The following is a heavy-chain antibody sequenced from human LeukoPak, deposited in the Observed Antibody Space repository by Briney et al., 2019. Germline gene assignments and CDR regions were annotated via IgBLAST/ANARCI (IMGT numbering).Heavy chain of an antibody. D-gene: IGHD6-13*01. CDR2: ISWNSGSI. V-gene: IGHV3-9*01. J-gene: IGHJ5*02. CDR3: AKAASPLLIAAAGANWFDP. Sequence: GRSPRLSCAASGFTFDDYAMHWVRQAPGKGLEWVSGISWNSGSIGYADSVKGRFTISRDNAKNSLYLEMNSLRAEDTALYYCAKAASPLLIAAAGANWFDPWGQGTLVTVSS. CDR1: GFTFDDYA.